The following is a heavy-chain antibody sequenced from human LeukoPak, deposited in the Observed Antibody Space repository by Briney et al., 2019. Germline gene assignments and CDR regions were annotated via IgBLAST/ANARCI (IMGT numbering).Heavy chain of an antibody. D-gene: IGHD1-26*01. J-gene: IGHJ4*02. CDR1: GGSISSGDYY. V-gene: IGHV4-30-4*01. Sequence: KTSETLSLTCTVSGGSISSGDYYWSWIRQPPGKGLEWIGYIYYSGSTYYNPSLKSRVTISVDTSKNQFSLKLSSVTAADTAVYYCARGQVNIVGAATLLDSWGQGTPVTVSS. CDR3: ARGQVNIVGAATLLDS. CDR2: IYYSGST.